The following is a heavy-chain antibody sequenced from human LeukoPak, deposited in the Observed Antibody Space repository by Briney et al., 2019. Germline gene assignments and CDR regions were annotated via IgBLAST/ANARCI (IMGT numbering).Heavy chain of an antibody. Sequence: SETLSLTCTVSGGSISSSSYYWGWIRQPPGKGLEWIGGIYYSGSTYYNPSLKSRVTISVDTSKNQFSLKLSSVTAADTAVYYCARHGSGWEGPYYFDYWGQGTLVTVSS. D-gene: IGHD6-19*01. J-gene: IGHJ4*02. CDR3: ARHGSGWEGPYYFDY. CDR1: GGSISSSSYY. CDR2: IYYSGST. V-gene: IGHV4-39*01.